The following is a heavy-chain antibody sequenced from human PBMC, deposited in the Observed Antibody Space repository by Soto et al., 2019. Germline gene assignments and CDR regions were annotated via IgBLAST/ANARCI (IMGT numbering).Heavy chain of an antibody. CDR2: ISYDGSNK. Sequence: GGSLRLSCAASGFTFSSYAMHWVRQAPGKGLEWVAVISYDGSNKYYADSVKGRFTISRDNSKNTLYLQMNSLRVEDTAVYYCARDGVKGSSGYYYYGMDVWGQGTTVTVSS. J-gene: IGHJ6*02. CDR1: GFTFSSYA. CDR3: ARDGVKGSSGYYYYGMDV. V-gene: IGHV3-30-3*01. D-gene: IGHD6-19*01.